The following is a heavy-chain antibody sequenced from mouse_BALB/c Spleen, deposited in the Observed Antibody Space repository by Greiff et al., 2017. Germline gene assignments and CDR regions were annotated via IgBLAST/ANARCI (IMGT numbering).Heavy chain of an antibody. V-gene: IGHV5-6-5*01. J-gene: IGHJ2*01. CDR1: GFTFSSYA. CDR2: ISSGGST. CDR3: ARGLVFDY. Sequence: EVHLVESGGGLVKPGGSLKLSCAASGFTFSSYAMSWVRQTPEKRLEWVASISSGGSTYYPDSVKGRFTISRDNARNILYLQMSSLRSEDTAMYYCARGLVFDYWGQGTTLTVSS.